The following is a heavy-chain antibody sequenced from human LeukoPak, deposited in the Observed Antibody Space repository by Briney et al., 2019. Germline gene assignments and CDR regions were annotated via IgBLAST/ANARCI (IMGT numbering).Heavy chain of an antibody. Sequence: SGTLSLTCAASGGSIGSSNWWSWVRQPPGKGLESIGEIYHSGSTNYNPSLKSRVTISVDKSKNQFSLKLSSVTAADTAVYYCARDPPRRAFDIWGQGTMVTVSS. V-gene: IGHV4-4*02. CDR1: GGSIGSSNW. CDR3: ARDPPRRAFDI. J-gene: IGHJ3*02. CDR2: IYHSGST.